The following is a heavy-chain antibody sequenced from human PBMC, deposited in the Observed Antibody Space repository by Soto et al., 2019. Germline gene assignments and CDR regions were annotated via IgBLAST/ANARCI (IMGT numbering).Heavy chain of an antibody. V-gene: IGHV4-39*01. CDR3: SRNTMYSNSWPQFDY. D-gene: IGHD3-10*02. J-gene: IGHJ4*02. CDR1: GGSISSSNYY. Sequence: SETLSLTCTVSGGSISSSNYYWGWIRQPPGKGLEWIGNMYYTGTTYYNPSLKSRVTISVDTSKNQFSLKLSSVTAADTAVYYCSRNTMYSNSWPQFDYWGQGTLVTVSS. CDR2: MYYTGTT.